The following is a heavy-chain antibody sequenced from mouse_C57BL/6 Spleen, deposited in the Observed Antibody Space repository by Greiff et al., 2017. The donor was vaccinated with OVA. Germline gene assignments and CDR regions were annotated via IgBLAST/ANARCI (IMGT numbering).Heavy chain of an antibody. V-gene: IGHV1-69*01. D-gene: IGHD2-2*01. CDR3: ARKGYYWYFDV. CDR1: GYTFTSYW. J-gene: IGHJ1*03. CDR2: IDPSDSYT. Sequence: QVQLQQPGAELVMPGASVKLSCKASGYTFTSYWMHWVKQRPGQGLEWIGEIDPSDSYTNYNQKFKGKSTLTVDKSSSTAYMQLSSLTSEDSAVYYWARKGYYWYFDVWGTGTTVTVSS.